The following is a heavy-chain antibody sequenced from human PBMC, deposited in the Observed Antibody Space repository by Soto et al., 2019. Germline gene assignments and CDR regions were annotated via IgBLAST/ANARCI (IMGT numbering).Heavy chain of an antibody. J-gene: IGHJ4*02. CDR2: ISSASSET. CDR1: GFTFSRVS. Sequence: GGSLRLSCEASGFTFSRVSMNWVRQVQGKGLEWVASISSASSETWYSDSVKRRFIISRDNAQNSLFLLMNTLRPDDSAIYYCARVAYWGPGTQVTVSS. V-gene: IGHV3-21*01. CDR3: ARVAY.